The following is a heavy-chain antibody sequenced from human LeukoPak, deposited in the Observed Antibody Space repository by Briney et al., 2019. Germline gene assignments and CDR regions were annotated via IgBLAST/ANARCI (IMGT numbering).Heavy chain of an antibody. J-gene: IGHJ4*02. Sequence: GGSLRLSCAASGFTFITYAMHWVRQAPGKGLEWVAVISYDGSNQYYADSVKGRFTISRDNSKNTLYLQMNSLRNEDTALYYCARAFSVETPDYWGQGTLVTISS. CDR1: GFTFITYA. CDR3: ARAFSVETPDY. CDR2: ISYDGSNQ. V-gene: IGHV3-30*04.